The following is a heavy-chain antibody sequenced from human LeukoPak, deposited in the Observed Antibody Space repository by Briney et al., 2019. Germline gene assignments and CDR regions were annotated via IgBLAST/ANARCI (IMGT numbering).Heavy chain of an antibody. V-gene: IGHV3-30*02. CDR2: IRYDGSNK. CDR1: GLTFSSYG. J-gene: IGHJ4*02. CDR3: ARGRWVATNQAYYFDD. D-gene: IGHD5-12*01. Sequence: GGSLRLSCAASGLTFSSYGMHWVRQAPGKGLEWVAFIRYDGSNKYYADSVKGRFTISRDNSKNTLYLQMNSLRAEDMAVYYCARGRWVATNQAYYFDDWGQGTLVTVSS.